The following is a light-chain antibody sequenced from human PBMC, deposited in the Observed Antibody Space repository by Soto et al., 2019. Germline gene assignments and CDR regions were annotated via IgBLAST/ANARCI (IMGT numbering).Light chain of an antibody. J-gene: IGKJ5*01. V-gene: IGKV1-13*02. Sequence: AIQLTQSPSSLSASVGDRVTITCRASQGISSALAWYQQKPGKAPKLLIYDASSLESGVPSRFSGSGSGTDVTLTISSLQPEDFATYYCQQFNSYPITVGQGTRLEMK. CDR2: DAS. CDR3: QQFNSYPIT. CDR1: QGISSA.